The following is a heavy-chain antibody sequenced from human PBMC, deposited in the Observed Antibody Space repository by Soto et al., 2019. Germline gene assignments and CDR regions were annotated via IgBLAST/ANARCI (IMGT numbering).Heavy chain of an antibody. V-gene: IGHV4-59*02. D-gene: IGHD6-25*01. CDR2: VHSGGSA. Sequence: PSETRPLTGNAFPAPVHDYYWTWIRQTPGMRLEWIGFVHSGGSALYTPSFTRRVIISLATSKNHFSLTLTSLTAADSAVYYCARTSSAAPATGLDHWGPGALVTASS. CDR1: PAPVHDYY. J-gene: IGHJ4*02. CDR3: ARTSSAAPATGLDH.